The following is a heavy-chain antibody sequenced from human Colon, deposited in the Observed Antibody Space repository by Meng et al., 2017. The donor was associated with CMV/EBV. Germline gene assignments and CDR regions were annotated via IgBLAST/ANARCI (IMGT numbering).Heavy chain of an antibody. V-gene: IGHV3-21*01. CDR1: GFTFSSYS. Sequence: GGSLRLSCAVSGFTFSSYSMNWVRHAPGKGLEWVSTISSSSSYIFYADSVKGRFTISRDDARNSLYLQMNSLRAEDPAFYYCAKGMGQLALDFRGRGTLVTVSS. D-gene: IGHD6-6*01. CDR2: ISSSSSYI. J-gene: IGHJ4*02. CDR3: AKGMGQLALDF.